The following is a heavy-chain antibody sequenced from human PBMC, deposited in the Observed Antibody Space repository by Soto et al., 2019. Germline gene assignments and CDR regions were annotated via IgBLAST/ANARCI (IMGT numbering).Heavy chain of an antibody. CDR3: ARFVTMIVENWFDP. CDR1: GFTFSSYW. D-gene: IGHD3-22*01. V-gene: IGHV3-74*01. CDR2: INSDGSST. Sequence: PGGSLRLSCAASGFTFSSYWMHWVRQAPGKGLVWVSRINSDGSSTSYADSVKGRFTISRDNAKNTLHLQMNSLRAEDTAVYYCARFVTMIVENWFDPWGQGTLVTVSS. J-gene: IGHJ5*02.